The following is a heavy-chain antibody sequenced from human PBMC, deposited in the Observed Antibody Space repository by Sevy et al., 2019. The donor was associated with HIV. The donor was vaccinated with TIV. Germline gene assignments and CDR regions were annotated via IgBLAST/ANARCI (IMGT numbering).Heavy chain of an antibody. D-gene: IGHD3-10*01. CDR2: ILNDGRAE. V-gene: IGHV3-30*04. J-gene: IGHJ6*02. Sequence: GGSLRLSCVGSGFAFRSYATHWVRQAPGKGLEWVAVILNDGRAEYYADSVKGRFTVSRDNSKNTLSLQMSSLRDEDTAVYYCARDPYGTGYGMDVWGQGTTVTVSS. CDR1: GFAFRSYA. CDR3: ARDPYGTGYGMDV.